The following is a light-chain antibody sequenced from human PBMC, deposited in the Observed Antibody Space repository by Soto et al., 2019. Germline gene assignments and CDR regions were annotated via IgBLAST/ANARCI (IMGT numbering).Light chain of an antibody. V-gene: IGKV3-11*01. Sequence: EIVMTQSPATLSVSPWERATLSCRASQSVTNYLAWYQQKPGQAPRLLVYDVSNRATGIPARFSGGGSGTDFTLTISNLEPEDFAVYYCQQRSDWPWTFGQGTKVDIK. J-gene: IGKJ1*01. CDR1: QSVTNY. CDR3: QQRSDWPWT. CDR2: DVS.